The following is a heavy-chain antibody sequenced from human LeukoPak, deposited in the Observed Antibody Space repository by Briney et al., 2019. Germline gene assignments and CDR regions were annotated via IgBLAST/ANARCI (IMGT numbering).Heavy chain of an antibody. Sequence: GGSLRLSCAASGFTFSSYWMSWVRQAPGKGLEWVANIKEDGSEKYYVGSVRGRFTISRGNAKNSLSLQMNSLRAEDTAVYYCVRYTRRYAFDYWGQGTLVTVSS. CDR1: GFTFSSYW. V-gene: IGHV3-7*04. D-gene: IGHD5-18*01. J-gene: IGHJ4*02. CDR3: VRYTRRYAFDY. CDR2: IKEDGSEK.